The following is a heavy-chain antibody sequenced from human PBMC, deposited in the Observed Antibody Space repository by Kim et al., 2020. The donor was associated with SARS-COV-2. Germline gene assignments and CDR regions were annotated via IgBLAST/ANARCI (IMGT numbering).Heavy chain of an antibody. D-gene: IGHD3-10*01. CDR3: ASRRAMVRGVNDAFDI. CDR1: GFTVSSNY. CDR2: IYSGGST. Sequence: GGSLRLSCAASGFTVSSNYMSWVRQAPGKGLEWVSVIYSGGSTYYADSVKGRFTISRDNSKNTLYLQMNSLRGEDTAVYYCASRRAMVRGVNDAFDIWG. J-gene: IGHJ3*02. V-gene: IGHV3-66*01.